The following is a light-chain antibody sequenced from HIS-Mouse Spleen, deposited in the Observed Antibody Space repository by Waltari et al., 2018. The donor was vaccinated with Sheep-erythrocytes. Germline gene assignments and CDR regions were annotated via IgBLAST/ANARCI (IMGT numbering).Light chain of an antibody. J-gene: IGLJ3*02. V-gene: IGLV2-8*01. CDR3: SSYAGSNNWV. CDR2: EVS. CDR1: NRAAGGYNY. Sequence: QSALTPPPSASGSPGQSVTLSCTGTNRAAGGYNYVSWYQQHPGKAPKLMLYEVSKRPSGVPDRFSGSQSGNTASLTVSGLQAEDEADYYCSSYAGSNNWVFGGGTKLTVL.